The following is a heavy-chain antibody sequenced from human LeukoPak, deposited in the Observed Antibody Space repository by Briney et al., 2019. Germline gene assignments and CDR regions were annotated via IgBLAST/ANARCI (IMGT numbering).Heavy chain of an antibody. D-gene: IGHD6-6*01. V-gene: IGHV3-15*01. CDR1: GFTFSSYA. CDR2: IKSKTDGGTA. Sequence: PGGSLRLSCAASGFTFSSYAMSWVRQAPGKGLEWVGRIKSKTDGGTADYDAPAKGRFTISRDDSKNTLYLQMNSLKIEDTAVYYCTTRRQLAKRAFDNWGQGTMVTVSS. CDR3: TTRRQLAKRAFDN. J-gene: IGHJ3*02.